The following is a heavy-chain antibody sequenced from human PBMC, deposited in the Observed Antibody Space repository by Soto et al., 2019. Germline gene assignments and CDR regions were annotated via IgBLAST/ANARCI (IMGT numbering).Heavy chain of an antibody. J-gene: IGHJ4*02. CDR1: GFTFSSYG. Sequence: GGSLRLSCAVSGFTFSSYGMNWVRQAPGKGLEWVAAIYYDGSNKYYADSVRGRFTISRDNFKNTLYLHMNSLRSDDTAVYYCARGRLKPLNYYDSSGYYLDYWGQGTLVTVSS. V-gene: IGHV3-30*03. CDR3: ARGRLKPLNYYDSSGYYLDY. D-gene: IGHD3-22*01. CDR2: IYYDGSNK.